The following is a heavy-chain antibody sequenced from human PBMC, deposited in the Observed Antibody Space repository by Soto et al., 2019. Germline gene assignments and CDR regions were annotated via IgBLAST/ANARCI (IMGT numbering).Heavy chain of an antibody. Sequence: HPGGSLRLSCAASGFTFSSYGVHWVRQAPGKGLEWVAVIWYDGSNKYYADSVKGRFTISRDNSKNTLYLQMNSLRAEDTAVYYCARDQTVTNGPGYFDYWGQGTLVTVSS. CDR3: ARDQTVTNGPGYFDY. J-gene: IGHJ4*02. CDR1: GFTFSSYG. D-gene: IGHD4-17*01. V-gene: IGHV3-33*01. CDR2: IWYDGSNK.